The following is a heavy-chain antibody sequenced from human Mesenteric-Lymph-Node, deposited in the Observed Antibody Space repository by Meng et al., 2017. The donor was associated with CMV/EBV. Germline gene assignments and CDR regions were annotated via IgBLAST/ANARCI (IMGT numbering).Heavy chain of an antibody. D-gene: IGHD3-3*01. CDR1: GFTLSTYS. J-gene: IGHJ3*02. CDR2: ISDSSYFI. Sequence: GESLKISCAASGFTLSTYSMNWVRQAPGKGLEWVSSISDSSYFIYYAESVKGRFTISRDNAKNSLYLQMNSLRAEDTAVYYCARKTIFGVVGLDAFDIWGQGTMVTVSS. CDR3: ARKTIFGVVGLDAFDI. V-gene: IGHV3-21*01.